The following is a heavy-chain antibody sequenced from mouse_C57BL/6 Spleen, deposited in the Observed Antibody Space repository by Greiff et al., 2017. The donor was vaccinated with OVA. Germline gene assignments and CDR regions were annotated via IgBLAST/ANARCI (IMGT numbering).Heavy chain of an antibody. J-gene: IGHJ2*01. CDR2: INPYNGDT. Sequence: VQLQQSGPELVKPGDSVKISCKASGYSFTGYFMNWVMQSHGKSLEWIGRINPYNGDTFYNQKFKGKATLTVDQSSSTAHMELRSLTSEDSAVYYCARGGGRYYYCDYWGQGTTLTVSS. V-gene: IGHV1-20*01. CDR3: ARGGGRYYYCDY. CDR1: GYSFTGYF. D-gene: IGHD1-1*01.